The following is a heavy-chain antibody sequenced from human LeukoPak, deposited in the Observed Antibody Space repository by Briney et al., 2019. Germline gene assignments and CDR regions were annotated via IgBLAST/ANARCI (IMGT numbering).Heavy chain of an antibody. J-gene: IGHJ5*02. CDR2: ISYDGSNK. D-gene: IGHD2-15*01. CDR1: GFTFSSYA. V-gene: IGHV3-30-3*01. Sequence: GGSLRLSCAASGFTFSSYAMRWVRQAPGKGLEWVAVISYDGSNKYYADSVKGRFTISRDNSKNTLYLQMNSLRAEDTAVYYCARGGVVVVAATPDWFDPWGQGTLVTVSS. CDR3: ARGGVVVVAATPDWFDP.